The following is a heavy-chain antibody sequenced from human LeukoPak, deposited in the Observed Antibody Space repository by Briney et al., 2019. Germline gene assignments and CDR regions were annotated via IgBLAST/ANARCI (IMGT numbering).Heavy chain of an antibody. J-gene: IGHJ4*02. Sequence: GGSLRLSCAASGFTFSSYAMSWVRQAPGKGLEWVSAISGSGGSTYYADSVKGRFTISRDNSKNTLYLQMNSLRAEDTAVYYCASRQKYYYGSGSYFPGYYFDYWGQGTLVTVSS. CDR2: ISGSGGST. D-gene: IGHD3-10*01. V-gene: IGHV3-23*01. CDR3: ASRQKYYYGSGSYFPGYYFDY. CDR1: GFTFSSYA.